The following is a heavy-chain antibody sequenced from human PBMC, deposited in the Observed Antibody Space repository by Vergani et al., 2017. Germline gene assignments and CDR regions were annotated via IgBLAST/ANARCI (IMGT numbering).Heavy chain of an antibody. D-gene: IGHD3-3*01. CDR2: IIPILGIA. CDR3: AREGITIFGVVAIVMWAFDI. CDR1: GYTFTSYY. Sequence: QVQLVQSGAEVKKPGASVKVSCKASGYTFTSYYMHWVRQAPGQGLEWMGRIIPILGIANYAQKFQGRVTITADKSTSTAYMELSSLRSEDTAVYYCAREGITIFGVVAIVMWAFDIWGQGTMVTVSS. V-gene: IGHV1-69*09. J-gene: IGHJ3*02.